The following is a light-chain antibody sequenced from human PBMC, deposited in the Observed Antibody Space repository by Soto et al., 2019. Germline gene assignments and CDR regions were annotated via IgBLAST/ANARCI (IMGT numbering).Light chain of an antibody. CDR1: QSVKTN. Sequence: EIVMTQSPATLSVSPGERVTLSCRASQSVKTNLAWYQQRPGQAPRLLVYGPSTRAPGIPARFYGSGFGTDFTLTISSLQSEDFAVYYCQQYVNLLVTFGGGTKVE. CDR3: QQYVNLLVT. CDR2: GPS. V-gene: IGKV3-15*01. J-gene: IGKJ4*01.